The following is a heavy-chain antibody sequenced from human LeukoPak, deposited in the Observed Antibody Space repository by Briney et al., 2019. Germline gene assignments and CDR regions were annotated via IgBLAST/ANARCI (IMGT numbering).Heavy chain of an antibody. Sequence: GGSLRLSCAASGFTFSSYAMSWVRQAPGKGLEWVLPISGSGGSTYYADSVKGRFTISRDNSKNTLYLQMNSLRAEDTAVYYCAKEVRYDSSGSIPGSWGQGTLVTVSS. D-gene: IGHD3-22*01. J-gene: IGHJ4*02. CDR3: AKEVRYDSSGSIPGS. CDR2: ISGSGGST. CDR1: GFTFSSYA. V-gene: IGHV3-23*01.